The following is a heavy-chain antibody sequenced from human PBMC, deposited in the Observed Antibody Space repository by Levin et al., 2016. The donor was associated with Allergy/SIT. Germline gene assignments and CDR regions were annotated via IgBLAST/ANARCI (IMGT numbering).Heavy chain of an antibody. D-gene: IGHD2-2*01. CDR1: GYTFTGYY. J-gene: IGHJ4*02. CDR2: INPNSGGT. Sequence: ASVKVSCKASGYTFTGYYIHWVRQAPGQGLEWMGWINPNSGGTNYAQKFQGRVTMTRDTPVNTAYMELSSLRSDDTAVYYCAREGGELPAPFGYWGQGTLVTVSS. V-gene: IGHV1-2*02. CDR3: AREGGELPAPFGY.